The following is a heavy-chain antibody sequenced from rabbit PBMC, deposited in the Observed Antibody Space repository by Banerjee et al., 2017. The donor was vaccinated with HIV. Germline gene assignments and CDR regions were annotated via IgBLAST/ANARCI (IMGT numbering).Heavy chain of an antibody. CDR3: ARSGYVGYPM. J-gene: IGHJ3*01. D-gene: IGHD4-2*01. Sequence: QSLEESGGDLVKPGASLTLTCTASGFSFSSGYDMCWVRQAPGKGLEWIACIYAGSSGSTYYASWAKGRFTISKTSSTTVTLQMTSLTAADTATYFCARSGYVGYPMWGQGTLVTVS. V-gene: IGHV1S40*01. CDR2: IYAGSSGST. CDR1: GFSFSSGYD.